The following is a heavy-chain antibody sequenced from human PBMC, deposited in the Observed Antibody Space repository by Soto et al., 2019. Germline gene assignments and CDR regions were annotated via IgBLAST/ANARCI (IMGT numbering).Heavy chain of an antibody. J-gene: IGHJ5*02. Sequence: QVQLQESGPGLVKPSQTLSLTCTVSGDSISNGGFYYSWIRQHPGQGLEWVGYIFHSGSTLSNPSLRSRDTLXAXTAKNQLFLKLTAVTAADTAVYYCARGGIAGHWFDPWGQGTLVTVSA. CDR3: ARGGIAGHWFDP. D-gene: IGHD2-15*01. CDR2: IFHSGST. CDR1: GDSISNGGFY. V-gene: IGHV4-31*03.